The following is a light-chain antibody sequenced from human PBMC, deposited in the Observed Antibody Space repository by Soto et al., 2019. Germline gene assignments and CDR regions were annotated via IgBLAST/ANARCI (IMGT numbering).Light chain of an antibody. CDR3: QHYNNWPPEWT. Sequence: EIVMTQSPATLSVSPGDRATLSCRASQSVGSKFVWYQQQPGQAPSLLIYGASTRATGITARFSGSGSGTEFTLTISILQPENFEIYFCQHYNNWPPEWTFGQGTKVEIK. V-gene: IGKV3-15*01. CDR2: GAS. CDR1: QSVGSK. J-gene: IGKJ1*01.